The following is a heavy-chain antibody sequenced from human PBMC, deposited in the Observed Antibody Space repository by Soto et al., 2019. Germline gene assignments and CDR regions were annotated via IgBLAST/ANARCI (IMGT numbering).Heavy chain of an antibody. CDR2: IIPIFGTA. CDR1: GGTFSSYA. V-gene: IGHV1-69*13. J-gene: IGHJ6*02. CDR3: ARVGAAPVRGVISGGYYYGMDV. D-gene: IGHD3-10*01. Sequence: ASVKVSCKASGGTFSSYAISWVRQAPGQGLEWMGGIIPIFGTANYAQKFQGRVTITADESTSTAYMELSSLRSEDTAVYYCARVGAAPVRGVISGGYYYGMDVWGQGTTVTVSS.